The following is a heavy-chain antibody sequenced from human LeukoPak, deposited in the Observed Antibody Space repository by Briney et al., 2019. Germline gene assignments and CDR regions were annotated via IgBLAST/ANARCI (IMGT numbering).Heavy chain of an antibody. CDR1: GYTFTGYF. Sequence: ASVKVSCKASGYTFTGYFMHWVRQAPGQGLEWMGWINPNSGGTNYAQKFQGRVTMTRDTSISTAYMELTRLRSDDTAMYYCSREGDYGDYGRLWYFDLWGRGTLVTVSP. V-gene: IGHV1-2*02. CDR2: INPNSGGT. J-gene: IGHJ2*01. D-gene: IGHD4-17*01. CDR3: SREGDYGDYGRLWYFDL.